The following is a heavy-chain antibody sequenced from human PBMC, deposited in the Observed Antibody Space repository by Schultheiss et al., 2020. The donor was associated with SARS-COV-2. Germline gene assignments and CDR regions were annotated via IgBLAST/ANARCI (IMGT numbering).Heavy chain of an antibody. CDR2: INHSGST. V-gene: IGHV4-59*12. CDR3: ARIGRYSGSYGY. CDR1: GGSISSYY. J-gene: IGHJ1*01. D-gene: IGHD1-26*01. Sequence: SQTLSLTCTVSGGSISSYYWSWIRQPPGKGLEWIGEINHSGSTNYNPSLKSRVTISVDKSKNQFSLKLSSVTAADTAVYYCARIGRYSGSYGYWGQGTLVTVSS.